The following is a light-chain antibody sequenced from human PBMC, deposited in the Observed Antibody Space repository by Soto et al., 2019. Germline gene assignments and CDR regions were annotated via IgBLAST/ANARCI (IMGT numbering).Light chain of an antibody. Sequence: QSALTQPPSVSGSPGQSVTISCTSTTTDIDNYDSVSWYQQAPGTDPKLIIYEVNNRPSGAPDRFSVSTSGNTASLTISGLQAEDETDYFCSLYSSNGSLIFGPGTKVTVL. V-gene: IGLV2-18*01. CDR1: TTDIDNYDS. J-gene: IGLJ1*01. CDR3: SLYSSNGSLI. CDR2: EVN.